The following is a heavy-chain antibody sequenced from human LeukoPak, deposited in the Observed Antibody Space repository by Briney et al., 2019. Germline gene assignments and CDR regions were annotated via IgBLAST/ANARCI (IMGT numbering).Heavy chain of an antibody. CDR1: GYSISSGYY. J-gene: IGHJ5*02. V-gene: IGHV4-38-2*02. CDR3: ARDRRGGYDSQDWFDP. D-gene: IGHD5-12*01. Sequence: TASETLSLTCTVSGYSISSGYYWGWIRQPPGKGLEWIGSIYHSGSTYYNPSLKSRVTISVDTSKNQFSLKLSSVTAADTAVYYCARDRRGGYDSQDWFDPWGQGTLVTVSS. CDR2: IYHSGST.